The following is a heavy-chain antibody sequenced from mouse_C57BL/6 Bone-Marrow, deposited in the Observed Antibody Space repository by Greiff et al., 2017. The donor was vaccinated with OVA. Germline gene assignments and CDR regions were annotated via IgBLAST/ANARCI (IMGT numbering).Heavy chain of an antibody. Sequence: VQLKESGPGLVAPSQSLSITCTVSGFSLTSYAISWVRQPPGKGLEWLGVIWTGGGTNYNSALKSRLSISKYNSKSQVFLKMNSLQTDDTARYYCARKALVIYYYGSSPWYYDVWGTGTTVTVSS. V-gene: IGHV2-9-1*01. CDR2: IWTGGGT. CDR3: ARKALVIYYYGSSPWYYDV. CDR1: GFSLTSYA. D-gene: IGHD1-1*01. J-gene: IGHJ1*03.